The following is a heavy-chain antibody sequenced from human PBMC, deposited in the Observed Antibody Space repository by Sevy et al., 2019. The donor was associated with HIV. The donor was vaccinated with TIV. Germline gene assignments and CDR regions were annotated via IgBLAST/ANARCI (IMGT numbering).Heavy chain of an antibody. D-gene: IGHD2-15*01. V-gene: IGHV3-30*18. J-gene: IGHJ3*02. Sequence: GGSLRLSCAASGFIFTNYGMHWVRQAPGKGLEWVAVISHDGSLKYYADSVRGRVTISRGSSKNTVSLQMNSLRLEDTAVYYCAKGSRATGSAFDIWGQGTMVTVSS. CDR1: GFIFTNYG. CDR2: ISHDGSLK. CDR3: AKGSRATGSAFDI.